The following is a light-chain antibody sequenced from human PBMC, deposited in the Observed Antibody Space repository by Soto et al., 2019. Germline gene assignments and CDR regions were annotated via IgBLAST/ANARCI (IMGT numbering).Light chain of an antibody. CDR1: NIGSKS. Sequence: SYELTQPPSVSVAPGKTARITCGGNNIGSKSVHWYQQKPGQAPVLVIYYDSDRPSGMPERFSGANSGNTATLTFSRVEAGDEADYYCQVWDSRSDHVVFGGGTKLTV. V-gene: IGLV3-21*04. J-gene: IGLJ2*01. CDR2: YDS. CDR3: QVWDSRSDHVV.